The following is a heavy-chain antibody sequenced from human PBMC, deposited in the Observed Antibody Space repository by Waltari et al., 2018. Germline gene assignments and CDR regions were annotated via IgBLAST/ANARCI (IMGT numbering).Heavy chain of an antibody. CDR3: ARDFGWGAYYFDY. D-gene: IGHD3-16*01. J-gene: IGHJ4*02. CDR2: IIPILGIA. CDR1: GGTFSSYA. V-gene: IGHV1-69*04. Sequence: QAQLVQSGAEVKKPGSSVKVSCKASGGTFSSYAISWVRQAPGQGLEWMGGIIPILGIANYAQKFQGRVTITADESTSTAYMERSSLRSEDTAVYYCARDFGWGAYYFDYWGQGTLVTVSS.